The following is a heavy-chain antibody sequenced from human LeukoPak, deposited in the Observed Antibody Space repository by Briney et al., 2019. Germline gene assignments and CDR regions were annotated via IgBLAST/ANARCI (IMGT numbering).Heavy chain of an antibody. CDR3: AKDIVGARGGFDY. CDR2: ISGSGGRT. J-gene: IGHJ4*02. V-gene: IGHV3-23*01. Sequence: PGGSLRLSCAASGFTFSSYAMSWVRQAPGKGLEWVSAISGSGGRTYYADSVKGRFTISRDNSKNTLYLQMNSLRAEDTAVYYCAKDIVGARGGFDYWGQGTLVTVSS. CDR1: GFTFSSYA. D-gene: IGHD1-26*01.